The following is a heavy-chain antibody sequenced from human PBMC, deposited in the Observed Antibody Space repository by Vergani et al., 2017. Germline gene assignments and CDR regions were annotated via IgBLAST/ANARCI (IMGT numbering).Heavy chain of an antibody. D-gene: IGHD6-13*01. J-gene: IGHJ6*02. CDR2: ISWNSGST. CDR3: AKDPGSIAAAPNHGMDV. Sequence: EVQLVESGGGLVQPGRSLRLSCAASGFTFDDYAMHWVRQAPGKGLEWVSGISWNSGSTGYADSVKGRFTISRDNAKNSLYLQMNRLRAEDTALYYCAKDPGSIAAAPNHGMDVWGQGTTVTVSS. CDR1: GFTFDDYA. V-gene: IGHV3-9*01.